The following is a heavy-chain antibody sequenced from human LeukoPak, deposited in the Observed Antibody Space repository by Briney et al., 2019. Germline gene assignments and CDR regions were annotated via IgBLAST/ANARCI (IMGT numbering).Heavy chain of an antibody. D-gene: IGHD1-26*01. CDR2: IYPGDSDT. CDR1: GYSLTSYW. V-gene: IGHV5-51*01. J-gene: IGHJ6*02. CDR3: ARLSGAVVYYYGMDV. Sequence: GESLKISCKGPGYSLTSYWIGWVRQMPGKGLEWMGIIYPGDSDTRYSPSFQGQVTISADKSISTAYLQWSSLKASDTAMYYCARLSGAVVYYYGMDVWGQGTTVTVSS.